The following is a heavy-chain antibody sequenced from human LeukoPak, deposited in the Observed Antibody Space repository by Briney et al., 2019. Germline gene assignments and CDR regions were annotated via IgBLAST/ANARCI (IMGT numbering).Heavy chain of an antibody. CDR3: ARYYYDSSVYYSFDY. CDR2: ISSSSSYI. J-gene: IGHJ4*02. D-gene: IGHD3-22*01. CDR1: GFTFSSYS. Sequence: GGSLRLSCAASGFTFSSYSMNWVRQAPGKGLEWVSSISSSSSYIYYADSVKGRFTISRDNAKNSLYLQMNSLRAEDTAVYYCARYYYDSSVYYSFDYWGQGTLVTVSS. V-gene: IGHV3-21*01.